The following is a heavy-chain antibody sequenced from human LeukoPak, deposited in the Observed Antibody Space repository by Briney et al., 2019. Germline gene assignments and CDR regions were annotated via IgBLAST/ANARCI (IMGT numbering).Heavy chain of an antibody. CDR2: IYSGGSV. CDR1: GFSVSSNY. J-gene: IGHJ5*01. V-gene: IGHV3-66*02. CDR3: ARDVPLDS. Sequence: PGGSLRLSCAASGFSVSSNYMTWVRQAPGKGLEWVSIIYSGGSVYYADYAKGRFTTSRDTSENTVYLQMNSLRTEDTAVYYCARDVPLDSWGQGTLVTVSS.